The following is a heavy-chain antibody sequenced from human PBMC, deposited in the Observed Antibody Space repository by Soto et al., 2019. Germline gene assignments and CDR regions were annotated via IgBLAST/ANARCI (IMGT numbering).Heavy chain of an antibody. CDR1: GITFNTAW. CDR2: IKGKPDGGAT. CDR3: DAGSPFNF. Sequence: GGSLRLSCAASGITFNTAWLTWVRQAPGKGLEWVGRIKGKPDGGATDYAAPVEGRFTIPRDDSQNTVFLQMNSLKTDDTAVYYCDAGSPFNFWGPGTLVTVSS. J-gene: IGHJ4*02. V-gene: IGHV3-15*01.